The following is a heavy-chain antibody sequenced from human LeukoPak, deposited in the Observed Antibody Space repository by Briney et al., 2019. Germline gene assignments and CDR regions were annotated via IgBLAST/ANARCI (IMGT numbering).Heavy chain of an antibody. CDR1: GFTFSNAW. V-gene: IGHV3-23*01. J-gene: IGHJ5*02. CDR2: ISGSGGST. Sequence: GGSLRLSCAASGFTFSNAWMNWVRQAPGKGLEWVSAISGSGGSTYYADSVKGRFTISRDNSKNTLYLQMNSLRAEDTAVYYCAKSKTGYSYGYHWFDPWGQGTLVTVSS. CDR3: AKSKTGYSYGYHWFDP. D-gene: IGHD5-18*01.